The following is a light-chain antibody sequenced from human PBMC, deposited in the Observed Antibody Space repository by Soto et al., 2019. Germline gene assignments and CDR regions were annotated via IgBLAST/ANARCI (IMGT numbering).Light chain of an antibody. V-gene: IGKV3-20*01. Sequence: EIVLTQSPGTLSLSPGKRATLSCRASQSITNRYLAWYQQKPGQAPRLLIYGASSRATGIPDRFSGGGSGTDFTLTISRLEHEDVAVYYCQQYGSSPRTFGQGTKVEIK. CDR1: QSITNRY. CDR2: GAS. J-gene: IGKJ1*01. CDR3: QQYGSSPRT.